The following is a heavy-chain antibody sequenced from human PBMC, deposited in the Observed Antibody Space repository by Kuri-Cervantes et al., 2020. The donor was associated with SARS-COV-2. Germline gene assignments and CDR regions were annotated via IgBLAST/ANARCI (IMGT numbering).Heavy chain of an antibody. J-gene: IGHJ3*02. V-gene: IGHV1-69*05. CDR2: IIPIFGTA. Sequence: SVKVSCKASGGTFSSYAISWVRQAPGQGLEWMGGIIPIFGTANYAQKFQGRVTITTDESTSTAYMELSSLRSEDTAVYYCARGYGDQPYEYDAFDIWGQGTMVTVS. CDR3: ARGYGDQPYEYDAFDI. CDR1: GGTFSSYA. D-gene: IGHD4-17*01.